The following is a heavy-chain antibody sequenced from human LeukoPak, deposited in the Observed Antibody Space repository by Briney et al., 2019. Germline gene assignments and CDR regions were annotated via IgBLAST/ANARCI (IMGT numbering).Heavy chain of an antibody. CDR3: AKSLSTLRHTFHI. CDR1: GFTSTNYV. CDR2: ISGSGDYT. J-gene: IGHJ3*02. Sequence: GGSLRLSCAASGFTSTNYVMTWVRQAPGKGVEWVSGISGSGDYTYYADSVKGRFTISRDNSKNTLYLQMNSLRAEDTAVYFCAKSLSTLRHTFHIWGQGTMVTVSS. D-gene: IGHD5/OR15-5a*01. V-gene: IGHV3-23*01.